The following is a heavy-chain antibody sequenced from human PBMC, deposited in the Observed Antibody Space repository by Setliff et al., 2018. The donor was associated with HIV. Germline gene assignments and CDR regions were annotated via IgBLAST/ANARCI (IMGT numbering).Heavy chain of an antibody. CDR3: ARGKVEITIFGVVIIGHLDY. CDR1: GYTFTSYA. V-gene: IGHV1-3*01. Sequence: EASVKVSCKASGYTFTSYAMHWVRQAPGQRLEWMGWINAGNGNTKYSQKFQGRVTITRDTSASTAYMELSSLRSEDTAVYYCARGKVEITIFGVVIIGHLDYWGQGTLVTVSS. CDR2: INAGNGNT. J-gene: IGHJ4*02. D-gene: IGHD3-3*01.